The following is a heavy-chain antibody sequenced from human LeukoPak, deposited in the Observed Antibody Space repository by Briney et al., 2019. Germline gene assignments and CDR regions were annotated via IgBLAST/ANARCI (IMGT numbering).Heavy chain of an antibody. CDR2: IIPIFGTA. Sequence: ASMKVSCKASGGTFSSYAISLVRQAPGQGLEWMGGIIPIFGTANYAQKFQGRVTITADESTSTAYMELSSLRSEDTAVYYCARAANWGIRYYFDYWGQGTLVTVSS. V-gene: IGHV1-69*13. CDR3: ARAANWGIRYYFDY. CDR1: GGTFSSYA. D-gene: IGHD7-27*01. J-gene: IGHJ4*02.